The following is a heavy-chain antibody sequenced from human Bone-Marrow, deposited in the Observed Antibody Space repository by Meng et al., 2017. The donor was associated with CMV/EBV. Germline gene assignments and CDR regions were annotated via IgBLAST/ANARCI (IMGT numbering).Heavy chain of an antibody. CDR1: GFTFSSYS. CDR2: IYNTGST. V-gene: IGHV3-53*01. Sequence: GGSLRLSCAASGFTFSSYSMNWVRQAPGTGLEWVSVIYNTGSTYYANSVKGRFTISRDNSKNTLYLQMNSLRAEDTAVYYCARESSGYDSGGFDCWGQGTLVTVSS. D-gene: IGHD5-12*01. J-gene: IGHJ4*02. CDR3: ARESSGYDSGGFDC.